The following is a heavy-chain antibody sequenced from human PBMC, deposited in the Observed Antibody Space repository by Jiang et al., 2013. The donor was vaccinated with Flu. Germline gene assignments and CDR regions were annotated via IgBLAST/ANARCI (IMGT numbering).Heavy chain of an antibody. CDR1: GYSFTSYW. D-gene: IGHD2-15*01. CDR3: ARGGVVAAYSDYYYYGMDV. J-gene: IGHJ6*02. V-gene: IGHV5-51*01. CDR2: IYPGDSDT. Sequence: KISCKGSGYSFTSYWIGWVRQMPGKGLEWMGIIYPGDSDTRYSPSFQGQVTISADKSISTAYLQWSSLKASDTAMYYCARGGVVAAYSDYYYYGMDVWGQGTTVTVSS.